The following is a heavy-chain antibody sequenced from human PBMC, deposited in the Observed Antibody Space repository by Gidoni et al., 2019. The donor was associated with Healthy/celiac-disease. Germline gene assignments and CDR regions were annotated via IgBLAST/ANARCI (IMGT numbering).Heavy chain of an antibody. D-gene: IGHD3-10*01. Sequence: EVQLVESGGGLVQPGGSLRLSCAASGFTFSSYSMNWVRQAPGKGLEWVSYISSSSSTIYYADSVKGRFTISRDNAKNSLYLQMNSLRAEDTAVYYCARDLWFGELPYYYGMDVWGQGTTVTVTS. CDR2: ISSSSSTI. CDR3: ARDLWFGELPYYYGMDV. J-gene: IGHJ6*02. CDR1: GFTFSSYS. V-gene: IGHV3-48*01.